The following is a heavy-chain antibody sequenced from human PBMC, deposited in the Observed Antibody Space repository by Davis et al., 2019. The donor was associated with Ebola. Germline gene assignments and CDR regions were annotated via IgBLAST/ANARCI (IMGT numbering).Heavy chain of an antibody. V-gene: IGHV4-34*01. D-gene: IGHD6-19*01. J-gene: IGHJ4*02. CDR2: INHSGST. Sequence: MPSETLSLTCAVYGGSFSGYYWSWIRQPPGKGLEWIGEINHSGSTNYNPSLKSRVTISVDTSKNQFSLKLSSVTAADTAVYYCARDRLAVAADYWGQGTLVTVSS. CDR3: ARDRLAVAADY. CDR1: GGSFSGYY.